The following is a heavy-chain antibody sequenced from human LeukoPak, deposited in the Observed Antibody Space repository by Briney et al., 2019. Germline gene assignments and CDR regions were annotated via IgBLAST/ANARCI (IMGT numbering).Heavy chain of an antibody. D-gene: IGHD3-3*01. CDR2: ISSSSSYI. V-gene: IGHV3-21*01. CDR1: GFTFSSYS. CDR3: ARDGRRYDFWSGYYAKDTLYDY. Sequence: GGSLRLSCAASGFTFSSYSMNWVRQAPGKGLEWVSFISSSSSYIYYADSVKGRFTISRDNAKNSLYLQMNSLRAEDTAVYYCARDGRRYDFWSGYYAKDTLYDYWGQGTLVTVSS. J-gene: IGHJ4*02.